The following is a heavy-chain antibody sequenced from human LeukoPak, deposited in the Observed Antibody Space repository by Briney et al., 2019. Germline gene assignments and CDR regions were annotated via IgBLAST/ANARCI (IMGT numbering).Heavy chain of an antibody. CDR2: TYYRSKWYN. J-gene: IGHJ5*02. CDR1: GDSVSSNSAA. CDR3: ARYDRSVGWFDP. D-gene: IGHD5/OR15-5a*01. Sequence: ASQTLSLTCAISGDSVSSNSAAWNWIRQSPSRGLEWLGRTYYRSKWYNDYAVSVKSRITLNPDTSMNQFSLQLNSVTPEDTAVYYCARYDRSVGWFDPWGQGTLVTVSS. V-gene: IGHV6-1*01.